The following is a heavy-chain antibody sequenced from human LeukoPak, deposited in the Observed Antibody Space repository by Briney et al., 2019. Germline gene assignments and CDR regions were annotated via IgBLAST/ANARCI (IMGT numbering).Heavy chain of an antibody. CDR2: IKQDGSEK. Sequence: PGGSLRLSCAASGSTFSSYWMSWVRQAPGKGLEWVANIKQDGSEKYYVDSVKGRFTISRDNAKNSLYLQMNSLRAEDTAVYYCARVGGYCSSTSCYSHDAFDIWGQGTMVTVSS. J-gene: IGHJ3*02. CDR1: GSTFSSYW. V-gene: IGHV3-7*01. CDR3: ARVGGYCSSTSCYSHDAFDI. D-gene: IGHD2-2*01.